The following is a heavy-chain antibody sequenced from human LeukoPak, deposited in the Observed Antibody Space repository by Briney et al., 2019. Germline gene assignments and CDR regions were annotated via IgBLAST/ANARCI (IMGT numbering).Heavy chain of an antibody. CDR3: AREGRVFVGFDP. CDR2: ISASGGST. D-gene: IGHD1-26*01. J-gene: IGHJ5*02. V-gene: IGHV3-23*01. Sequence: GGSLRLSCAASGFTFNTYAMSWVRQAPGKGLEWVSSISASGGSTYYADSVKGRFTISRDNSKNTLYLQMNSLRTEDTAVYYCAREGRVFVGFDPWGQGTLVTVSS. CDR1: GFTFNTYA.